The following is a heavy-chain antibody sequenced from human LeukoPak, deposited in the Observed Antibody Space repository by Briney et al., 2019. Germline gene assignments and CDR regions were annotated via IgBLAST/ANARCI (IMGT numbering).Heavy chain of an antibody. CDR3: ARDHYFWSGYYARDSDAFDI. CDR1: GGSISSGSYY. J-gene: IGHJ3*02. Sequence: SQTLSLTCTVSGGSISSGSYYWSWIRQPAGKGLEWIGRIYTSGSTNYNPSLKSRVTISADTSKNQFSLKLSSVTAADTAVYYCARDHYFWSGYYARDSDAFDIWGQGTMVTVSS. D-gene: IGHD3-3*01. V-gene: IGHV4-61*02. CDR2: IYTSGST.